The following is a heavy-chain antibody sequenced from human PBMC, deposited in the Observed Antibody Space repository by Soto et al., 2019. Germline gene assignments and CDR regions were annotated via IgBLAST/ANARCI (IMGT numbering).Heavy chain of an antibody. Sequence: SETLSLTCTVSGGSISSSSYYWGWIRQPPGKGLEWIGSIYYSGSTYYNPSLKSRVTISVDTSKNQFSLKLSSVTAADTAVYYCARHSVLRADRDGAFDIWGQGTMVTVSS. CDR1: GGSISSSSYY. D-gene: IGHD2-15*01. CDR2: IYYSGST. J-gene: IGHJ3*02. CDR3: ARHSVLRADRDGAFDI. V-gene: IGHV4-39*01.